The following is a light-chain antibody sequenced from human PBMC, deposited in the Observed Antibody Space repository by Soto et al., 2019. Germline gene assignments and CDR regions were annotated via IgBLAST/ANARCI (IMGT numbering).Light chain of an antibody. CDR2: GES. V-gene: IGKV3-15*01. CDR1: QSVSSN. J-gene: IGKJ1*01. CDR3: QQYNNWPGT. Sequence: EIVMTQSPATLSLSPGEIAALACMAGQSVSSNLAWYQQKPGQAPRLLIYGESTRATGIPARFSGSGSGTEFTLTISSLQSEDFAVYYCQQYNNWPGTFGQGTKVDIK.